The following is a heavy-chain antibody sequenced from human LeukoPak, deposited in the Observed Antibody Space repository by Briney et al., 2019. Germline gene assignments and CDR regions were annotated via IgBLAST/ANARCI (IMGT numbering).Heavy chain of an antibody. CDR3: AKDSDWGYSSGWYYFDY. CDR1: GFTFSNYG. V-gene: IGHV3-30*18. CDR2: ISYDGSNK. J-gene: IGHJ4*02. D-gene: IGHD6-19*01. Sequence: GGSLRLSCAASGFTFSNYGMHWVRQAPGKGLEWVAVISYDGSNKYYADSVKGRFTVSRDNSKNTLYLQMNSLRAEDTAVYYCAKDSDWGYSSGWYYFDYGGQGTLVTVSS.